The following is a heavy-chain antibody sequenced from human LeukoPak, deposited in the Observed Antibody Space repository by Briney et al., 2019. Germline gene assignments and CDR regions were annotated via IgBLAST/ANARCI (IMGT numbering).Heavy chain of an antibody. D-gene: IGHD3-22*01. CDR3: ARRRYYDGSGYLE. CDR1: GDSVSRSDSY. J-gene: IGHJ1*01. CDR2: IYYSGRP. V-gene: IGHV4-39*01. Sequence: SETLSLTCSVSGDSVSRSDSYWDWIRQPPGKGLEWIGTIYYSGRPYYSPSLKSRVTMSVDPSNDQFSLILRFVTAADTAVYYCARRRYYDGSGYLEWGQGTLLSVSS.